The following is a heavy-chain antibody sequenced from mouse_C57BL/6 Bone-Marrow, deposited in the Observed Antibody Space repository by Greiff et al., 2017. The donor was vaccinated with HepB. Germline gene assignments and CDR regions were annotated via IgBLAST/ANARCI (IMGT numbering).Heavy chain of an antibody. V-gene: IGHV1-59*01. Sequence: VQLQQPGAELVRPGPSVKLSCKASGYTFTSYWMHWVKQRPGQGLEWIGVIDPSDSYTNYNQKFKGKATLTVDTSSSTAYMQLSSLTSEDSAVYYCARPPLYSNLGMDYWGQGTSVTVSS. CDR2: IDPSDSYT. D-gene: IGHD2-5*01. CDR1: GYTFTSYW. J-gene: IGHJ4*01. CDR3: ARPPLYSNLGMDY.